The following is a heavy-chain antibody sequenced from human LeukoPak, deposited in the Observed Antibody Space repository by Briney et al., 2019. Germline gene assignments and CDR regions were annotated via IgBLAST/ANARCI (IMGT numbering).Heavy chain of an antibody. Sequence: GGSLRLTCAASGFTFSDYYMSWIRQAPGKGLEWVSYISSRSSYTNYADSVKGRFTISRDNAKNSLYLQMNSLRAEDTAVYYCARDSAITMVRGVIWSGLYPDYWGQGTLVTVSS. CDR2: ISSRSSYT. J-gene: IGHJ4*02. CDR1: GFTFSDYY. V-gene: IGHV3-11*06. D-gene: IGHD3-10*01. CDR3: ARDSAITMVRGVIWSGLYPDY.